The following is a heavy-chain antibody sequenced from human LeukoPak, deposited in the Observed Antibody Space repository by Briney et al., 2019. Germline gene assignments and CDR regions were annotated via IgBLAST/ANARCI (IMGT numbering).Heavy chain of an antibody. Sequence: TLSLACTASGVSISSGSYYWGWLRQPAGKGLEWIVRIYTSGSTNYSPSRKGRVTISVSTSKNQFSLKLSSVTAADTAGDYWAGDREVRGVLWFDPWGQGTLVTVSS. D-gene: IGHD3-10*01. CDR3: AGDREVRGVLWFDP. J-gene: IGHJ5*02. CDR1: GVSISSGSYY. V-gene: IGHV4-61*02. CDR2: IYTSGST.